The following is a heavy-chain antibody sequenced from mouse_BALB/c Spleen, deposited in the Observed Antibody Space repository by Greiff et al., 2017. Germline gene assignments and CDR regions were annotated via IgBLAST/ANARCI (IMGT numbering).Heavy chain of an antibody. CDR1: GFTFSDYG. Sequence: EVQRVESGGGLVQPGGSRKLSCAASGFTFSDYGMAWVRQAPGKGPEWVAFISNLAYSIYYADTVTGRFTISRENAKNTLYLEMSSLRSEDTAMYYCAREAYGNYRGGAMDYWGQGTSVTVSS. V-gene: IGHV5-15*02. CDR2: ISNLAYSI. CDR3: AREAYGNYRGGAMDY. J-gene: IGHJ4*01. D-gene: IGHD2-1*01.